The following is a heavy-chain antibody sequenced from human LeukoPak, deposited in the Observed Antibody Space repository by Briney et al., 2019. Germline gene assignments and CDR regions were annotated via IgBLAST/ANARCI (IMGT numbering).Heavy chain of an antibody. V-gene: IGHV1-46*01. J-gene: IGHJ3*02. CDR2: INPSGGST. D-gene: IGHD2-15*01. CDR3: ARSHFCSGGSCYVDAFDI. Sequence: ASVKVSCKVSGYTLTELSMHWVRQAPGQGLEWMGIINPSGGSTNYAQKFQGRVTITTDESTSTAYMELSSLRSEDTAVYYCARSHFCSGGSCYVDAFDIWGQGTMVTVSS. CDR1: GYTLTELS.